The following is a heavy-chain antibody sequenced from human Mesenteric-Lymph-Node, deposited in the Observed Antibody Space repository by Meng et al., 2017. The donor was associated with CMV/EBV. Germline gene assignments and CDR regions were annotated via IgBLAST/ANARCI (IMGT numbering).Heavy chain of an antibody. CDR1: GYTFTSYY. Sequence: ASVKVSCKASGYTFTSYYMHWVRQAPGQGLEWMGIINPSGGSTSYAQKFQGRVTMTRDTSTSTVYMELSSLRSEDTAVYYCARLEPQTGSLGGMDVWGQGTTVTVSS. CDR2: INPSGGST. J-gene: IGHJ6*02. V-gene: IGHV1-46*01. D-gene: IGHD1-1*01. CDR3: ARLEPQTGSLGGMDV.